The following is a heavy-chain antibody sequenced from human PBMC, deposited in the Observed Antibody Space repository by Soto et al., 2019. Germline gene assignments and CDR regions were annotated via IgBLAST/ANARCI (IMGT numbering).Heavy chain of an antibody. Sequence: EVQLVESGGGLVQPGGSLRLSCAASGFTFSNYDMHLVRQVTGKGLELVSTIGTAGDTYYPGSVKGRFTISRENAKNSLYLQMNSLRAEDTAVYYCARGRLISLYYFDYWGQGTLVTVSS. CDR2: IGTAGDT. V-gene: IGHV3-13*01. D-gene: IGHD2-15*01. J-gene: IGHJ4*02. CDR1: GFTFSNYD. CDR3: ARGRLISLYYFDY.